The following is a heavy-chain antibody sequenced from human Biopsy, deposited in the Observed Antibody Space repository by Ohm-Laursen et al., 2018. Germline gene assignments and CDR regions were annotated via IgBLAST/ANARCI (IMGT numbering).Heavy chain of an antibody. D-gene: IGHD6-13*01. Sequence: TQTLTLTCSFSGFSLSSRGMCVSWIRQASGKALEWLARVDWDDYKDYSASLQTKLSISKDTSNDQVVLTVNNVDPADTATYYCARTPILIVSAGLVYRHRRHLQGMDVWGQGIAVTVS. CDR3: ARTPILIVSAGLVYRHRRHLQGMDV. J-gene: IGHJ6*02. CDR2: VDWDDYK. V-gene: IGHV2-70*11. CDR1: GFSLSSRGMC.